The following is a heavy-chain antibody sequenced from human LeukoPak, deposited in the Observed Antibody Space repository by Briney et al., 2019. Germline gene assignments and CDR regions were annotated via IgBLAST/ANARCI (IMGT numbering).Heavy chain of an antibody. J-gene: IGHJ5*02. V-gene: IGHV4-39*01. Sequence: KPSETLSLTCTVSGGSISSGGYYWGWIRQPPGKGLEWIGSIYYSGSAYYNPSLKSRVTISVDTSKNQFSLKLTSVTAADAAVYYCVRQYSSGWPYFDPWGQGTLVTVSS. CDR2: IYYSGSA. CDR3: VRQYSSGWPYFDP. D-gene: IGHD6-19*01. CDR1: GGSISSGGYY.